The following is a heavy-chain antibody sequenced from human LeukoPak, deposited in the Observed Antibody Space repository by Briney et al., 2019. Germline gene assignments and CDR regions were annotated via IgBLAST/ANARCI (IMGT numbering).Heavy chain of an antibody. CDR2: INHRGST. J-gene: IGHJ3*02. D-gene: IGHD2-2*02. Sequence: SETLSLTCAVYGGSFSGYVWNWIRQSPGKGLEWIGEINHRGSTDYNPSLESRVTISVDTSKNQFSLKLSSVTAADTAVYYCARPSRKYCSSTSCYTSAFDIWGQGTMVTVSS. CDR3: ARPSRKYCSSTSCYTSAFDI. CDR1: GGSFSGYV. V-gene: IGHV4-34*01.